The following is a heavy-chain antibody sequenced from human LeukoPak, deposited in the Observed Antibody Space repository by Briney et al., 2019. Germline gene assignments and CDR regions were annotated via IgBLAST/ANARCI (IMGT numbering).Heavy chain of an antibody. D-gene: IGHD2-2*01. CDR1: GFTFSSYS. CDR2: ISSSSSYI. Sequence: PGGSLRLSCAAPGFTFSSYSMNWVRQAPGKGLEWVSSISSSSSYIHYADSVKGRFTISRDNAKNSLYLQMNSLRAEDTAVYYCARDTGYCSSTSCPGPDFDYWGQGTLVTVSS. J-gene: IGHJ4*02. CDR3: ARDTGYCSSTSCPGPDFDY. V-gene: IGHV3-21*01.